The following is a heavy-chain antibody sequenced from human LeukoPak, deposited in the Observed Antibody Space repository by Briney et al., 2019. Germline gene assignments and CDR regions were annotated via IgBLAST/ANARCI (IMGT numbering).Heavy chain of an antibody. Sequence: GGSLRLSCVASGFTFSSHAMSWVRQAPGKGLEWVSTVGTGFDTYYTDSVKGRFTISRDNSKNTLSLQMSNLRAEDTATYYCTKNVPGRAINYWGQGTLVTVSS. J-gene: IGHJ4*02. CDR1: GFTFSSHA. V-gene: IGHV3-23*01. CDR3: TKNVPGRAINY. CDR2: VGTGFDT. D-gene: IGHD2-15*01.